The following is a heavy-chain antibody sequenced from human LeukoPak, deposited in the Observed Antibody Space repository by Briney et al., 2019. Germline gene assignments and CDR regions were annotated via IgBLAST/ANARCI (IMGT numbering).Heavy chain of an antibody. CDR2: ISGSSGII. D-gene: IGHD1-26*01. Sequence: PGGSLRLSCAASGFTFNTYTMNWVRQAPGKGLEWVSYISGSSGIIDYADSVRGRFTISRDNAKNSLYLQMNSLRAEDTAVYYCAKDPIFSGSYGVFDYWGLGTLVTVSS. V-gene: IGHV3-48*01. J-gene: IGHJ4*02. CDR3: AKDPIFSGSYGVFDY. CDR1: GFTFNTYT.